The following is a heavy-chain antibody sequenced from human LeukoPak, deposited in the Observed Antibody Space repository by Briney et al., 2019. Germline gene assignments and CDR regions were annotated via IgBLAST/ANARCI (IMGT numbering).Heavy chain of an antibody. Sequence: GESLKISCQGSGYSFPTYWIGWVRLMPGKGLEWMGIIYPGDSDTRYSPSFQGQVTISADKSISTAYLQWSSLKASDTAMYYCARHRDSRGYYNDAFDIWGQGTMVTVSS. V-gene: IGHV5-51*01. CDR1: GYSFPTYW. J-gene: IGHJ3*02. D-gene: IGHD3-22*01. CDR2: IYPGDSDT. CDR3: ARHRDSRGYYNDAFDI.